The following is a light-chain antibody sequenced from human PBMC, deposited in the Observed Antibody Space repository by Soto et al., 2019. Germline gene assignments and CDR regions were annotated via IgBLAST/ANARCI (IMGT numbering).Light chain of an antibody. V-gene: IGKV3-15*01. CDR3: QQYNNWPYT. CDR2: AAS. J-gene: IGKJ2*01. Sequence: EIVMTHSPATLSVSPGERATLSCRASQSVTSNLAWYQQKPGQAPRLLIYAASTRATGIPARFSGSGSGTEFTLTISGLQSEDFAVYYCQQYNNWPYTFGQGTRLEIK. CDR1: QSVTSN.